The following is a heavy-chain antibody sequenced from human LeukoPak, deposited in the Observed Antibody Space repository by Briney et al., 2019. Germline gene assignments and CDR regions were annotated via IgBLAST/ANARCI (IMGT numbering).Heavy chain of an antibody. V-gene: IGHV3-66*01. CDR2: IYSGGST. CDR3: ASGEDVGYCSGGSCSATDY. D-gene: IGHD2-15*01. J-gene: IGHJ4*02. Sequence: GGSLRLSCAASGFTVSSNYISWVRQAPGKGLEWVSVIYSGGSTYYADSVKGRFTISRDNSKNTLYLQMNSLRAVDTAVYYCASGEDVGYCSGGSCSATDYWGQGTLVTVSS. CDR1: GFTVSSNY.